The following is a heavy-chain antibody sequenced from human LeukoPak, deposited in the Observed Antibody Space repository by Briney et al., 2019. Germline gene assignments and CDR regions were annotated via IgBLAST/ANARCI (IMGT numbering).Heavy chain of an antibody. J-gene: IGHJ4*02. D-gene: IGHD6-13*01. Sequence: GGSLRLSCAASGFTFSGYWMSWVRQAPGKGREWVASIKQDGSEKYYVDPVNGRFTISRDNAKNSLYLQMNSLRAEDTALYYCAIHTGSSSWRTFDSWGQGTLVTVSS. CDR3: AIHTGSSSWRTFDS. V-gene: IGHV3-7*01. CDR1: GFTFSGYW. CDR2: IKQDGSEK.